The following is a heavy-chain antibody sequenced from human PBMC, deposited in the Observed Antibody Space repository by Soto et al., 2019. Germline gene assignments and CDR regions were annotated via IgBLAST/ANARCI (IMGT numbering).Heavy chain of an antibody. D-gene: IGHD3-16*01. V-gene: IGHV1-46*01. CDR1: GYPFPSYD. Sequence: ASVKAAWKPCGYPFPSYDMHCVRQVPGQGLEWMGIIKPSGGSTAYGQECRGRVTMTRDTSTSTVYMDLSSLRSEDTAAYYSARLSFGGVLEYYGMDVWGQGTAVTVS. J-gene: IGHJ6*02. CDR2: IKPSGGST. CDR3: ARLSFGGVLEYYGMDV.